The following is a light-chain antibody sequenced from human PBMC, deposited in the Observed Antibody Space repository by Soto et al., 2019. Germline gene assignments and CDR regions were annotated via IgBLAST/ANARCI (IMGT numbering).Light chain of an antibody. Sequence: QSALTQPASVSGSPGQSITISCTGTSSDVGGYNYVSWYQQHPGRAPKLMIYDVTNRPSGVSNLFSGPKSGNTASLTISGLQAEDEADYYCGSYTSSSTLYVFGTGTKLTVL. V-gene: IGLV2-14*01. CDR2: DVT. CDR1: SSDVGGYNY. J-gene: IGLJ1*01. CDR3: GSYTSSSTLYV.